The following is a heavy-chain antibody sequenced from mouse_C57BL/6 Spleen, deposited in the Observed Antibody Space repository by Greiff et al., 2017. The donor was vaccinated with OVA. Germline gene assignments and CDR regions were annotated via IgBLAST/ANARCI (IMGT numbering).Heavy chain of an antibody. Sequence: VQLQQPGAELVKPGASVKLSCKASGFTFTSYWMHWVKQRPGRGLEWIGRIDPNSGGTKYNEKFKSQATLTVDKPSSTAYMQLSSLTSEDSAVYYCAREWGYASLAYWGQGTLVTVSA. CDR1: GFTFTSYW. CDR2: IDPNSGGT. J-gene: IGHJ3*01. D-gene: IGHD3-1*01. CDR3: AREWGYASLAY. V-gene: IGHV1-72*01.